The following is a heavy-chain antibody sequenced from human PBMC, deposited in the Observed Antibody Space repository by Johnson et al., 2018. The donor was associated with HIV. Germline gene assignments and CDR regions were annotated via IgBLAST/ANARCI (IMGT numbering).Heavy chain of an antibody. Sequence: QVQLVESGGGVVQPGRSLRLSCAASGFTFSSYAMHWVRQAPGKGLEWVAVISYDGSNKYYADSVKGRFTISRDNSKNTLYLQMNSLRAEDTAVYYCARQGKRLTWGGAFDFWGQGSMVIVSS. D-gene: IGHD3-16*01. CDR2: ISYDGSNK. J-gene: IGHJ3*01. CDR1: GFTFSSYA. V-gene: IGHV3-30*04. CDR3: ARQGKRLTWGGAFDF.